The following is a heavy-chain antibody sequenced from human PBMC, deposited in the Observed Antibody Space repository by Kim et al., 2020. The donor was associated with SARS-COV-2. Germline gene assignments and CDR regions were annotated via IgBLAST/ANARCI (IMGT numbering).Heavy chain of an antibody. D-gene: IGHD3-22*01. CDR1: GYSISSGYY. Sequence: SETLSLTCTVSGYSISSGYYWGWIRQPPGKGLEWIGSIYHSGSTYYNPSLKSRVTISVDTSKNQFSLKLSSVTAADTAVYYCARVPLHDSSRVDYWGQGTLVTVSS. V-gene: IGHV4-38-2*02. CDR2: IYHSGST. CDR3: ARVPLHDSSRVDY. J-gene: IGHJ4*02.